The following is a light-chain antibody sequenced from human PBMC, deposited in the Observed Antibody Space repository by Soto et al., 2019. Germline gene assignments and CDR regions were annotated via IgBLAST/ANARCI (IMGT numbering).Light chain of an antibody. J-gene: IGKJ4*02. Sequence: IVLTQSPGTLSLSPGERATLSCRASQNVNSNFFAWYQQKAGQAPRLLIYGVSSRATGIPDRFSGSGADTDFTLTISGLEPEDFAVYYCQQYGSSPLTFGRGTKVDI. CDR3: QQYGSSPLT. V-gene: IGKV3-20*01. CDR2: GVS. CDR1: QNVNSNF.